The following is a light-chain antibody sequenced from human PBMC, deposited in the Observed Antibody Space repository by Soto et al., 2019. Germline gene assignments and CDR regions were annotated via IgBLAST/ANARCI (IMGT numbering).Light chain of an antibody. CDR2: TAS. Sequence: EIVLTQSPDPLSLSPGERATLSCRSTQSVTNNYLAWYQQKPGQAPRLLIYTASSRATGIPDRFSGSGSGTDCTLTISRLEPEDVAVYHCQRYGSSPLTLGGGTKVDIK. J-gene: IGKJ4*01. V-gene: IGKV3-20*01. CDR3: QRYGSSPLT. CDR1: QSVTNNY.